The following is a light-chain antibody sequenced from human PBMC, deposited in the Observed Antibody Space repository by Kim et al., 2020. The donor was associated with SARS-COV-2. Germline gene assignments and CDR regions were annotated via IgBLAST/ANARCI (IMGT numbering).Light chain of an antibody. CDR1: SGHSSYA. V-gene: IGLV4-69*01. CDR2: LNSDGSH. J-gene: IGLJ3*02. CDR3: QTWGTGIRV. Sequence: QLVLTQSPSASASLGASVKLTCTLSSGHSSYAIAWHQQQPEKGPRYLMKLNSDGSHSKGDGIPDRFSGSSSGAERYFTISSLQSEDEADYYCQTWGTGIRVFGGGTQLTVL.